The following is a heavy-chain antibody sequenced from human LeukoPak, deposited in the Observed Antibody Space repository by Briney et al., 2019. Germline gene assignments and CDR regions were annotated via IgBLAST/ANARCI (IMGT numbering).Heavy chain of an antibody. CDR3: ARHEGRYCSGGSCSYFDY. J-gene: IGHJ4*02. CDR2: IYYSGST. D-gene: IGHD2-15*01. Sequence: SETLSLTCTVSGGSISSSSYYWGWIRQPPGKGLEWIGSIYYSGSTYYNPSLKSRVTISVDTSKNQFSLKLSSVTAAGTAVYYCARHEGRYCSGGSCSYFDYWGQGTLVTVSS. V-gene: IGHV4-39*01. CDR1: GGSISSSSYY.